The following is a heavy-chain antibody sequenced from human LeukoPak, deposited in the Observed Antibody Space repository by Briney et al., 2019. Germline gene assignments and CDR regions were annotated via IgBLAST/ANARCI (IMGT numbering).Heavy chain of an antibody. V-gene: IGHV4-39*01. D-gene: IGHD3-10*01. CDR2: IYSSGST. J-gene: IGHJ4*01. Sequence: SETLSLTCTVSGDSISSRSYYWGWIRQPPGKGLEWIGSIYSSGSTYYNPSLKSRITISVDTSKNQFSLKLSSVTAADTAVNYCARHPAYGPFDYWGHGTLVTVSS. CDR1: GDSISSRSYY. CDR3: ARHPAYGPFDY.